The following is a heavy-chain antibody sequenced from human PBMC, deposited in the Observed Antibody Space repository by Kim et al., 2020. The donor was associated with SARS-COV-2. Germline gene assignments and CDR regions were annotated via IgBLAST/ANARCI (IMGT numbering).Heavy chain of an antibody. CDR1: GFTFSSYA. CDR3: ARDPTVYGSGSYYFDY. V-gene: IGHV3-30*04. Sequence: GGSLRLSCAASGFTFSSYAMHWVRQAPGKGLEWVAVISYDGSNKYYADSVKGRFTISRDNSKNTLYLQMNSLRAEDTAVYYCARDPTVYGSGSYYFDYWGQGTLVTVSS. CDR2: ISYDGSNK. D-gene: IGHD3-10*01. J-gene: IGHJ4*02.